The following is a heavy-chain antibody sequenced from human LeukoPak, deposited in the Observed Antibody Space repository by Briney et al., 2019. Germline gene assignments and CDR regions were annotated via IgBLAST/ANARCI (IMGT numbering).Heavy chain of an antibody. Sequence: NPGGSLRLSCAASGFTFSDYSMSWVRQAPGKGLEWVASISSGSSYLYYADSVKGRFTISRDNAKNSLYLQMNSLRDEDTAVYYCARDREECSDGSCYSAGWFDSWGQGTLVTVSS. J-gene: IGHJ5*01. CDR2: ISSGSSYL. D-gene: IGHD2-15*01. V-gene: IGHV3-21*01. CDR3: ARDREECSDGSCYSAGWFDS. CDR1: GFTFSDYS.